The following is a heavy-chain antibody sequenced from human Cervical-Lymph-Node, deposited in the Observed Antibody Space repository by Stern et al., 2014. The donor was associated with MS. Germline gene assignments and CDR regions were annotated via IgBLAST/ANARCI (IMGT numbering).Heavy chain of an antibody. D-gene: IGHD3-3*01. Sequence: VQLEESGPGLVKPSETLSLTCRVSGGSISSYYWNWIRQPPGKGLEWIANVHYSGTTNYNPSLKNRLTISLAKYMNKISLKLSSVTAADTAVYYCAGSGTYYPDYWGQGILVTVSS. CDR2: VHYSGTT. V-gene: IGHV4-59*08. CDR1: GGSISSYY. J-gene: IGHJ4*02. CDR3: AGSGTYYPDY.